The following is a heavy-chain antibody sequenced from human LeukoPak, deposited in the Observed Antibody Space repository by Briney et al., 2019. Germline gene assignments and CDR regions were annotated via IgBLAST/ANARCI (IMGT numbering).Heavy chain of an antibody. J-gene: IGHJ3*02. Sequence: SETLSLTCTVSGGSISSYYWSWIRQPPGKGLERIGYIYYSGSTNYNPSLKSRVTISVDTSKNQFSLKLSSVTAADTAVYYCARDTNYPPHAFDIWGQGTMVTVSS. D-gene: IGHD3-10*01. CDR2: IYYSGST. V-gene: IGHV4-59*01. CDR1: GGSISSYY. CDR3: ARDTNYPPHAFDI.